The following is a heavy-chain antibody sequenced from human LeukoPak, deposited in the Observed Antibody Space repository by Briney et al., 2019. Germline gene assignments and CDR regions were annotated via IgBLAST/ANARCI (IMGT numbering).Heavy chain of an antibody. Sequence: GGSLRLSCAASGFTFSSYWMHWVRQAPGKGLVWVSRINSDGSSTSYADSVKGRFTISRDNAKNTLYLQMNSLRAEDTAVYHCARDQIYCTGGYCYFDYWGQGTLVTVSS. D-gene: IGHD2-8*02. CDR3: ARDQIYCTGGYCYFDY. CDR1: GFTFSSYW. V-gene: IGHV3-74*01. CDR2: INSDGSST. J-gene: IGHJ4*02.